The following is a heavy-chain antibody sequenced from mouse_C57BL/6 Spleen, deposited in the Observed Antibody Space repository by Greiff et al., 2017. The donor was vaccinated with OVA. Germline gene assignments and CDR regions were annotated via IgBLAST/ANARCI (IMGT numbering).Heavy chain of an antibody. V-gene: IGHV5-16*01. D-gene: IGHD1-1*01. CDR3: AREAGYYYGSSYDWYFDV. Sequence: DVQLVESEGGLVQPGSSMKLSCTASGFTFSDYYMAWVRQVPEKGLEWVANINYDGSSTYYLDSLKSRFIISRDNAKNILYLQMSSLKSEDTATYYCAREAGYYYGSSYDWYFDVWGTGTTVTVSS. J-gene: IGHJ1*03. CDR2: INYDGSST. CDR1: GFTFSDYY.